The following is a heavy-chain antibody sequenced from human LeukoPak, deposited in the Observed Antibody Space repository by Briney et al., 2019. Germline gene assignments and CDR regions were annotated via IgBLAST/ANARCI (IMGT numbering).Heavy chain of an antibody. D-gene: IGHD2-15*01. Sequence: PGGSLRLSCAASGFTFSNYWMHWVRQAPGKGLVWASRSNGDGSSTTYADSVKGRFTISRDNGKDTLYLQMNSLRAEDTAVYYCARSATGGYFDYWGQGTLVTVSS. CDR3: ARSATGGYFDY. CDR1: GFTFSNYW. CDR2: SNGDGSST. J-gene: IGHJ4*02. V-gene: IGHV3-74*01.